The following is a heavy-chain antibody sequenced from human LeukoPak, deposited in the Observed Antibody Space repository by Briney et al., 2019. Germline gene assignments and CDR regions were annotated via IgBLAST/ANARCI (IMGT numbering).Heavy chain of an antibody. Sequence: GGSLRLSCAASGFTFSGYGMHWVRQAPGKGLEWVAVISYDGSNKFYPDSVKGRFTISRDNSKNTLYLQMNSLRAEDTAVYYCAREGITMVRGVMVEWFDPWGQGTLVTASS. J-gene: IGHJ5*02. V-gene: IGHV3-30*03. CDR2: ISYDGSNK. CDR3: AREGITMVRGVMVEWFDP. CDR1: GFTFSGYG. D-gene: IGHD3-10*01.